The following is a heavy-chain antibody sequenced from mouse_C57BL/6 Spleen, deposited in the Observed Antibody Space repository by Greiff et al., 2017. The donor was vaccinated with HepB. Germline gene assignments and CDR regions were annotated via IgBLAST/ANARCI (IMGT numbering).Heavy chain of an antibody. D-gene: IGHD2-2*01. CDR1: GFTFSSYA. J-gene: IGHJ2*01. CDR3: ARDGVTTNFDY. CDR2: ISAGGSYT. Sequence: EVQGVESGGGLVKPGGSLKLSCAASGFTFSSYAMSWVRQTPEKRLEWVATISAGGSYTYYPDNVKGRFTISRDKAKNNLYLQMSHLKSEDTAMYYCARDGVTTNFDYWGQGTTLTVSA. V-gene: IGHV5-4*01.